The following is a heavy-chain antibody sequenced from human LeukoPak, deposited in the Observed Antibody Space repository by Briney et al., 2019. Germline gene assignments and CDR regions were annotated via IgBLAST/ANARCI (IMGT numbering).Heavy chain of an antibody. CDR3: ARGARRYYYYGMDV. Sequence: HPGGSLRLSCATSGFTFSNYGMHWVRQAPGKGLEWVAVFWAEGTKKYYGDSVKGRFTISRDNSKNTLYLQMNSLRAEDTAVYYCARGARRYYYYGMDVWGQGTTVTVSS. CDR1: GFTFSNYG. V-gene: IGHV3-33*01. CDR2: FWAEGTKK. J-gene: IGHJ6*02.